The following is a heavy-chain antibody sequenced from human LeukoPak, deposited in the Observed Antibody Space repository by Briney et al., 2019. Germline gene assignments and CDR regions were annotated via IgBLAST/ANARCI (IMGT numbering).Heavy chain of an antibody. J-gene: IGHJ5*02. D-gene: IGHD2/OR15-2a*01. Sequence: GGSLRLSCAASGFTFSSYVMHWVRQAPGKGLEWVAVITYDGSNKYYAESVKGRFTISRDNSKNTLYLQMNSLRAEDTAVYYCARGSITGLDPWGQGTLVTVSS. V-gene: IGHV3-30*14. CDR3: ARGSITGLDP. CDR1: GFTFSSYV. CDR2: ITYDGSNK.